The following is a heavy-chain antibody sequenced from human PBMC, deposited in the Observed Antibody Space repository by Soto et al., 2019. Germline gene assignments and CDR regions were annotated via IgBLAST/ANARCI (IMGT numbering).Heavy chain of an antibody. J-gene: IGHJ4*02. CDR1: GYTFTNYW. CDR3: ARLGYDIFTGYYGDY. V-gene: IGHV5-10-1*01. CDR2: IDPSNSYT. D-gene: IGHD3-9*01. Sequence: EVQLVQSGAEVKKPGESLRISCKGSGYTFTNYWISWVRQMPGKGLEWMGTIDPSNSYTNYSPSFQGHVTISADKSITTVYLQWSTLKASDTAMYYCARLGYDIFTGYYGDYWGQGTLVTVSS.